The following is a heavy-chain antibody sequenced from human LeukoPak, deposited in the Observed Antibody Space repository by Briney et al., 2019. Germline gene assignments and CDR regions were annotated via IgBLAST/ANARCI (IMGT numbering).Heavy chain of an antibody. D-gene: IGHD4-17*01. Sequence: GGSLRLSCAASGFTFSSYGIHCVRQAPGKGLEWVAVISYDGSNKYYADSVKGRFTISRDNSKNTLYLQMNSLRAEDTAVYYCARDTRIDYGDYGVFVDYRGQGNLVTVSS. CDR1: GFTFSSYG. J-gene: IGHJ4*02. CDR2: ISYDGSNK. CDR3: ARDTRIDYGDYGVFVDY. V-gene: IGHV3-30*04.